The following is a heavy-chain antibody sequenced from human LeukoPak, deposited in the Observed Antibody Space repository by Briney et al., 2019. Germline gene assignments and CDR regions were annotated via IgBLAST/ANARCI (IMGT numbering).Heavy chain of an antibody. Sequence: GGSLRLSCAASGFNFYTYAMNWVRQAPGKGLEWVAFIGGSGGNTYYADSVKGRFSISRDNSKNTLYLQMNRLRAEDTAVYYCAKDRKAYNSGFDTWGQGTLVTVSS. V-gene: IGHV3-23*01. CDR2: IGGSGGNT. CDR1: GFNFYTYA. D-gene: IGHD3-22*01. J-gene: IGHJ4*02. CDR3: AKDRKAYNSGFDT.